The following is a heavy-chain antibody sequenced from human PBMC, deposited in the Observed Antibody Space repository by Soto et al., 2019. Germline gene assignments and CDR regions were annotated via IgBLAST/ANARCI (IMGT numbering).Heavy chain of an antibody. V-gene: IGHV4-34*01. CDR2: INHSGSN. Sequence: SGTLSLTCAVYVGSFSGYYWSWIRQPPGKGLEWIGEINHSGSNNYNPSLKSRVTISVDTSKNQFSLKLSSVTAADTAVYYCARVIRGDYVYYYGMDVWGQGTTVTVSS. J-gene: IGHJ6*02. D-gene: IGHD4-17*01. CDR1: VGSFSGYY. CDR3: ARVIRGDYVYYYGMDV.